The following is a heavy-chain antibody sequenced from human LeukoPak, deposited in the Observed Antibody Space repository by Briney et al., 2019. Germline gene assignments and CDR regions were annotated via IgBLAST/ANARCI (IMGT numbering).Heavy chain of an antibody. CDR2: IDYRERT. D-gene: IGHD3-16*01. J-gene: IGHJ4*02. CDR1: GASITTSYHY. CDR3: ASYVSRTMRDS. V-gene: IGHV4-39*01. Sequence: PSETLSLTCTVSGASITTSYHYWGWIRQPPGKGLEWIGSIDYRERTTYNPSLKSRVTISADTSRNQFSLKLSSVTARDTAVYYCASYVSRTMRDSWGQGTLVTVSS.